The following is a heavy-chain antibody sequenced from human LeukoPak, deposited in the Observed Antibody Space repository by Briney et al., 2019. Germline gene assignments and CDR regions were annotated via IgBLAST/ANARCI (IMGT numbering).Heavy chain of an antibody. D-gene: IGHD2-21*01. CDR2: IRNKAESYAT. CDR3: TRSVVADTNWFDP. Sequence: GGSLRLSCAASGFSFRDSGMHWVRQASGKGLEGVGRIRNKAESYATAYVASVKGRFTISRDDSKNTAYLQMDSLKTDDTAVYYCTRSVVADTNWFDPSGQGTLVTVSS. J-gene: IGHJ5*02. CDR1: GFSFRDSG. V-gene: IGHV3-73*01.